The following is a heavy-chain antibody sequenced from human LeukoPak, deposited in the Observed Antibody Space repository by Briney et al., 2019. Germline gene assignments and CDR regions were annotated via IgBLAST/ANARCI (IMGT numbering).Heavy chain of an antibody. V-gene: IGHV4-39*07. D-gene: IGHD6-6*01. CDR3: ARGVAALPTDYYYYYMDV. J-gene: IGHJ6*03. CDR1: GGSISSSSYY. CDR2: IYYSGST. Sequence: SETLSLTCTVSGGSISSSSYYWGWIRQPPGKGLEWIGSIYYSGSTNYNPSLKSRVTISVDTSKNQFSLKLSSVTAADTAVYYCARGVAALPTDYYYYYMDVWGKGTTVTVSS.